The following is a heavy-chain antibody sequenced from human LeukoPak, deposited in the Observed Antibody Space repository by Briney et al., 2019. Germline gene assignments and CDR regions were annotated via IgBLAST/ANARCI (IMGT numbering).Heavy chain of an antibody. D-gene: IGHD3-22*01. CDR2: INHSGSN. Sequence: PSETLSLTCAVYGGSFSGYYWSWIRERPGKGGEWSGEINHSGSNNYNPSLKTRLTISVDPSKNQFSLKLRSVTAADSAVYYCARVLGKADSTGYPDYWGQGTLVTVSS. J-gene: IGHJ4*02. CDR1: GGSFSGYY. CDR3: ARVLGKADSTGYPDY. V-gene: IGHV4-34*01.